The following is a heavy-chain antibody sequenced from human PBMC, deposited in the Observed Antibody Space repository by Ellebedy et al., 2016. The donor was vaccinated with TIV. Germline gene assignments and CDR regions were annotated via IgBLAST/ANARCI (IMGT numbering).Heavy chain of an antibody. CDR1: GFTFTSSA. CDR3: AAERRYGDYPFDY. Sequence: AASVKVSCKASGFTFTSSAVQWVRQARGQRLEWIGWIVVGSGNTNYAQKFQERVTITRDMSTSTAYMELSSLRSEDTAVYYCAAERRYGDYPFDYWGQGTLVTVSS. J-gene: IGHJ4*02. CDR2: IVVGSGNT. D-gene: IGHD4-17*01. V-gene: IGHV1-58*01.